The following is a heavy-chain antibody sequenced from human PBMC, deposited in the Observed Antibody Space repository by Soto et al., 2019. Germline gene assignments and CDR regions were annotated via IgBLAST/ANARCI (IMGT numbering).Heavy chain of an antibody. CDR1: GYTFTSYD. V-gene: IGHV1-8*01. CDR3: ARGRRIAVAGSYYYYMDV. Sequence: QVPLVQSGAEVKKPGASVKVSCKASGYTFTSYDINWVRQATGQGLEWMGWMNPNSGNTGYAQKFQGRVTMTRNTSISTAYMELSSLRSEDTAVYYCARGRRIAVAGSYYYYMDVWGKGTTVTVSS. D-gene: IGHD6-19*01. J-gene: IGHJ6*03. CDR2: MNPNSGNT.